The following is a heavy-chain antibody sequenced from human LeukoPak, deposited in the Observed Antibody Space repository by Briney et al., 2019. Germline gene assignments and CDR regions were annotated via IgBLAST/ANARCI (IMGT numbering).Heavy chain of an antibody. J-gene: IGHJ4*02. V-gene: IGHV1-8*01. CDR2: MNPNNSDI. Sequence: ASVKVSCKASGYTFTSYHINWVRQATGQGLEWVGWMNPNNSDIGYAQKFQGRVTMTRNTSIGTAYMELSSLRSEDTAIYYCVRVPPGTTIYAYWGQGTLVTVSS. CDR3: VRVPPGTTIYAY. CDR1: GYTFTSYH. D-gene: IGHD1-14*01.